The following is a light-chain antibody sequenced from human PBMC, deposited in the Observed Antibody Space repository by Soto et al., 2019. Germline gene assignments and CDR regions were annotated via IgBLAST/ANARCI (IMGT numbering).Light chain of an antibody. Sequence: QSVLTQPHSASGTPGQRVTISCSGSSSNIGTSSVHWFQQLPGTAPKLRISPTNQRPSGVPERFSVSKSGTSDSLAISGLHSEDEADYYCAAWDDSLNGHVFGTGTKLTVL. CDR3: AAWDDSLNGHV. J-gene: IGLJ1*01. V-gene: IGLV1-44*01. CDR1: SSNIGTSS. CDR2: PTN.